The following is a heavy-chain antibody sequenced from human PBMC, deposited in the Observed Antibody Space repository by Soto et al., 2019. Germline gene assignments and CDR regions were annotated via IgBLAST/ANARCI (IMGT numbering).Heavy chain of an antibody. Sequence: PSETLSLTCTVSGGSISGYYWTWIRQPPGTGLEWIGEINHSGSTNYNPSLKSRVTISVDTSKNQFSLKLSSVTAADTAVYYCARVVVAASDPETTFDYWGQGTLVTVSS. CDR3: ARVVVAASDPETTFDY. V-gene: IGHV4-34*01. CDR2: INHSGST. J-gene: IGHJ4*02. D-gene: IGHD2-15*01. CDR1: GGSISGYY.